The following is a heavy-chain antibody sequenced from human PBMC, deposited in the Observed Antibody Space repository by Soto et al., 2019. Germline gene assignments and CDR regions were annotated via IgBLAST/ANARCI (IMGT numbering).Heavy chain of an antibody. CDR1: GFTFSSYA. CDR3: AREGATSLGAFDI. CDR2: ISYDGSNK. D-gene: IGHD1-26*01. V-gene: IGHV3-30-3*01. Sequence: GGSLRLSCAASGFTFSSYAMHWVRQAPGKGLEWVAVISYDGSNKYYADSVKGRFTISRDNSKNTLYLQMNSLRAEDTAVYYCAREGATSLGAFDIWGKGT. J-gene: IGHJ3*02.